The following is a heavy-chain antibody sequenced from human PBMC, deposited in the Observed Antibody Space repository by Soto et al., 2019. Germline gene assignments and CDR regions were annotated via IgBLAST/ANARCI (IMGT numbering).Heavy chain of an antibody. J-gene: IGHJ4*02. Sequence: GGSLRLSCAASGFTFSDHYMDWVRQAPGKGLEWVGRIRNKARDYTTEYAASMEGRFTISRDDSKTSLFLQVTSLKADDTAVYYCARARRDGNDCLDYWGQGTLVTVSS. D-gene: IGHD5-12*01. CDR1: GFTFSDHY. CDR2: IRNKARDYTT. V-gene: IGHV3-72*01. CDR3: ARARRDGNDCLDY.